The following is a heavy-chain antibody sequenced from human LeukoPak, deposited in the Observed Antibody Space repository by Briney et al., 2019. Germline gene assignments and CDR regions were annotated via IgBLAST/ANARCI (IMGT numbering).Heavy chain of an antibody. CDR3: AREEWIPYYYYYYMDV. V-gene: IGHV3-7*01. J-gene: IGHJ6*03. CDR2: IKQDGSEK. D-gene: IGHD5-18*01. Sequence: GGSLRLSCAASGFTFSSYWMSWVRQAPGKGLEWVANIKQDGSEKYYVDSVKGRFTISRDNAKNTLYLQMNSLRAEDTAVYYCAREEWIPYYYYYYMDVWGKGTTVTVSS. CDR1: GFTFSSYW.